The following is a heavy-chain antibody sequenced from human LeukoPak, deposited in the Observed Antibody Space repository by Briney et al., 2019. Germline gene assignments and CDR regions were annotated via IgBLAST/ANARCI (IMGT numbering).Heavy chain of an antibody. CDR2: INHSGST. V-gene: IGHV4-34*01. CDR1: GGSFSGYY. J-gene: IGHJ6*03. CDR3: ARVVVPAALPRIYYYYYMDV. Sequence: PSETLSLTCAVYGGSFSGYYWSWIRQPPGKGLEWIGEINHSGSTNCNPSLKSRVTISVDTSKNQFSLKLSSVTAADTAVYYCARVVVPAALPRIYYYYYMDVWGKGTTVTVSS. D-gene: IGHD2-2*02.